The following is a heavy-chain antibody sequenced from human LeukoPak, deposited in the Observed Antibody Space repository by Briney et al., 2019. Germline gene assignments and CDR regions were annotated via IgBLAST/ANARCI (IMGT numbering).Heavy chain of an antibody. CDR2: ISSSSSYI. V-gene: IGHV3-21*01. CDR1: GFTFSSYS. CDR3: ARYSSSWYVGD. Sequence: AGSLRLSCAASGFTFSSYSMSWVRQAPGKGLEWVSSISSSSSYIYYADSVKGRFTISRDNAKNSLYLQMNSLRAEDTAVYYCARYSSSWYVGDWGQGTLVTVSS. J-gene: IGHJ4*02. D-gene: IGHD6-13*01.